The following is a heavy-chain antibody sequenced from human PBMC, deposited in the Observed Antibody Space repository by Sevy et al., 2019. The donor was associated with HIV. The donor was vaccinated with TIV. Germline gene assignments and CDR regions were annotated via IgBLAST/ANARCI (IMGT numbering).Heavy chain of an antibody. V-gene: IGHV3-23*01. D-gene: IGHD3-3*01. CDR1: GFTFSSYA. Sequence: GGSLRLSCAASGFTFSSYAMSWVRQAPGKGLEWVSAISGSGGSTYYADSVKGRFTISRDNSKNTLYLQMNSLRAEDMAVYYCAKDLYYDFWSGYPFYYYYGMDVWGQGTTVTVSS. CDR3: AKDLYYDFWSGYPFYYYYGMDV. CDR2: ISGSGGST. J-gene: IGHJ6*02.